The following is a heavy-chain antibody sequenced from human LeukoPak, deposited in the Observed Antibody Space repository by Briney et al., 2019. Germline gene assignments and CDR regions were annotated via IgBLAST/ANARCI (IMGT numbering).Heavy chain of an antibody. CDR2: VFHTGST. V-gene: IGHV4-59*01. CDR3: ARAEGYFDY. J-gene: IGHJ4*02. Sequence: SETLSLTCTVSGGSIDTYYWNWIRQPPGKGLEWIGYVFHTGSTNYNPSLKSRVTISVDTSKNQFSLKLSSVTAADTAVYYCARAEGYFDYWGQGTLVTVSS. CDR1: GGSIDTYY.